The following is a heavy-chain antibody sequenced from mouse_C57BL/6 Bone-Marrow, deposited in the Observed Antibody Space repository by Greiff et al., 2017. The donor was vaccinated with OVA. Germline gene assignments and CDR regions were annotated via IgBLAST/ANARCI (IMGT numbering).Heavy chain of an antibody. CDR2: IWSGGST. V-gene: IGHV2-2*01. CDR1: GFSLTSYG. Sequence: VKLVESGPGLVQPSQSLSITCTVSGFSLTSYGVHWVRQSPGKGLEWLGVIWSGGSTDYNAAFISRLSISKDNSKSQVFFKMNSLQADDTAIYYCARFVYDYDDYAMDYWGQGTSVTVSS. J-gene: IGHJ4*01. D-gene: IGHD2-4*01. CDR3: ARFVYDYDDYAMDY.